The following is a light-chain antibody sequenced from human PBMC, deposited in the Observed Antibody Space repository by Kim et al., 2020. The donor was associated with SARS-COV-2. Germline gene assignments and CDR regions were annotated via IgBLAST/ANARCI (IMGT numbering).Light chain of an antibody. Sequence: ASPGESATLSCRASESISRNIAWSQQSPGQAPRLLIHDASTRATGISARFSGSGSGTEFTLTIGSLQSEDFAVYYCQQYSKWPQTFGQGTKLEIK. CDR3: QQYSKWPQT. V-gene: IGKV3-15*01. CDR1: ESISRN. CDR2: DAS. J-gene: IGKJ1*01.